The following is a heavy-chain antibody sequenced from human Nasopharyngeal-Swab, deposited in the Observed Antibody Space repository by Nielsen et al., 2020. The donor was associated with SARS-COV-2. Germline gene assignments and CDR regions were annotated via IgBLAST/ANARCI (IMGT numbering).Heavy chain of an antibody. D-gene: IGHD3-9*01. J-gene: IGHJ6*03. V-gene: IGHV3-33*01. Sequence: GGSLRLSCAASGFTFSSYGMHWVRQAPGKGLEWVAVIWYDGSNKYYADSVKGRFTISRDNSKNTLYLQMNSLRAEDTAVYYCAREFREAYYDILTGYYMDYYYYMDVRGKGTTVTVSS. CDR3: AREFREAYYDILTGYYMDYYYYMDV. CDR1: GFTFSSYG. CDR2: IWYDGSNK.